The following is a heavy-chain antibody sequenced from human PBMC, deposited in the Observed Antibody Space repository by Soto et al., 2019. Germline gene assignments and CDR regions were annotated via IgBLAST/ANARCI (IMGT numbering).Heavy chain of an antibody. Sequence: SETLALSCNVSGGSVSSGEYFWSWIRRPPGKGLEWIAYIYNNGNTNYNPSLKSRATISVDTSKNQCSLKLTSVTAADSAVYFCARKVLTVGNLAEFDHWGQGAMVTVSS. CDR3: ARKVLTVGNLAEFDH. D-gene: IGHD3-16*01. V-gene: IGHV4-61*08. J-gene: IGHJ4*02. CDR2: IYNNGNT. CDR1: GGSVSSGEYF.